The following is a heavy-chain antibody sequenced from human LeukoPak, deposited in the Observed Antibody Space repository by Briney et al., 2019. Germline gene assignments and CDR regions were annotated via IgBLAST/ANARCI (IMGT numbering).Heavy chain of an antibody. D-gene: IGHD3-9*01. Sequence: SETLSLTCTVSGGSISSGGYYWGWIRQHPGKGLEWIGYIYYSGSTYYNPSLKSRVTISVDTSKNQFSLKLSSVTAADTAVYYCARDHGILTGSNWFDPWGQGTLVTVSS. CDR1: GGSISSGGYY. CDR2: IYYSGST. CDR3: ARDHGILTGSNWFDP. V-gene: IGHV4-31*03. J-gene: IGHJ5*02.